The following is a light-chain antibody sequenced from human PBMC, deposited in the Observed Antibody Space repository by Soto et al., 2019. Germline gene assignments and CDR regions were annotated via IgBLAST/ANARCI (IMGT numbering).Light chain of an antibody. CDR1: MRYVGAYHL. CDR2: EVR. CDR3: SAYTARSTLV. J-gene: IGLJ3*02. V-gene: IGLV2-14*01. Sequence: QSALTQPASVSGSAGQSITMSCSGTMRYVGAYHLVSWYQQHPGTAPKLIIYEVRNRPSGISSRCSGSRSGNTASLTISGLQSEDEGDYYCSAYTARSTLVFGGGTKVTVL.